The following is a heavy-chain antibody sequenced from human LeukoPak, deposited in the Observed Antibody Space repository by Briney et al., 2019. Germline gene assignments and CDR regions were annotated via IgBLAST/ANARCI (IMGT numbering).Heavy chain of an antibody. V-gene: IGHV3-23*01. CDR1: GFTFSSYA. CDR2: ISGSGGSI. D-gene: IGHD6-13*01. Sequence: GGSLRLSCAASGFTFSSYAMSWVRQAPGKGLEWVSCISGSGGSIYYADSVKGRFTISRDNSKNTLYLQMSSLRAEDTAIYYCAKEAVAAAGPFDHWGQGTLVTVSS. CDR3: AKEAVAAAGPFDH. J-gene: IGHJ4*02.